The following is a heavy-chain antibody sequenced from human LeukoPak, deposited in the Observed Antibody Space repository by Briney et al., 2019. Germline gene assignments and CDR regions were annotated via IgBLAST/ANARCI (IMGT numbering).Heavy chain of an antibody. V-gene: IGHV4-4*07. J-gene: IGHJ4*02. D-gene: IGHD3-22*01. CDR2: IYTSGST. CDR1: GGSIGSYY. CDR3: ARSYYYDSSGYTDDY. Sequence: PSETLSLTCTVSGGSIGSYYWSWIRQPAGKGLEWIGRIYTSGSTNYNPSLKSRVTMSVDTSKNQFSLKLSSVTAADTAVYYCARSYYYDSSGYTDDYWGQGTLVTVSS.